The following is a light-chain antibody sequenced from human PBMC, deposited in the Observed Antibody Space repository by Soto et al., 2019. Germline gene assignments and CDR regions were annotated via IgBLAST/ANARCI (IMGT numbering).Light chain of an antibody. J-gene: IGKJ4*01. Sequence: DIQMTQSPSSLSASVGDRVSISCRASRSISSYLNWYQQKPGKAPKLLIYAASTLRSGVPSRFSGSGSGTEFALTISSLQPEDFATYYCQHSYSTPVTFGGGTKVEIK. CDR2: AAS. CDR3: QHSYSTPVT. CDR1: RSISSY. V-gene: IGKV1-39*01.